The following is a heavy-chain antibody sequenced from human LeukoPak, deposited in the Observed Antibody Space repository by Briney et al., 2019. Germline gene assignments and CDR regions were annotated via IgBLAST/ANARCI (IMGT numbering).Heavy chain of an antibody. CDR1: GYIFTRYA. Sequence: ASVKVSCKASGYIFTRYAIHWVRLAPGQRLEWMGWINGGDGNAKYSQKFQGRVTFTRDTSASTVYMDLSSLKSEDTAVYYCAGDFVRDYFGGWFDSWGQGTPVTVSS. V-gene: IGHV1-3*01. D-gene: IGHD3-10*01. J-gene: IGHJ5*01. CDR3: AGDFVRDYFGGWFDS. CDR2: INGGDGNA.